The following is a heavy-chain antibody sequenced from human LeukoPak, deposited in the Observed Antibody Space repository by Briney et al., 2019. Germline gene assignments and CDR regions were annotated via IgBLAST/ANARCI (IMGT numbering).Heavy chain of an antibody. V-gene: IGHV4-59*01. CDR1: GGSFSGYY. CDR3: ARENGDYEAFDI. CDR2: IYYSGST. D-gene: IGHD4-17*01. Sequence: SETLSLTCAVYGGSFSGYYWNWIRQPPGKGLEWIGYIYYSGSTNYNPSLKSRVTISVDTSKNQFSLKLSSVTAADTAVYYCARENGDYEAFDIWGQGTMVTVSS. J-gene: IGHJ3*02.